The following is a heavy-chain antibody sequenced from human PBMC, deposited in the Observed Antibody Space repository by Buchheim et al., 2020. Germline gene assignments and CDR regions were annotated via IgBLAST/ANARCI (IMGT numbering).Heavy chain of an antibody. CDR3: AKGSDNSHLVWVDY. CDR2: ISGSGGST. J-gene: IGHJ4*02. Sequence: EVHLLESGGGLVQPGGSLRLSCTASGFTFNNFAMSWVRQAPGKGLEWVSTISGSGGSTYYADSVKGQFTISRDNSKKTLYLQMNSLRAEDTAVYYCAKGSDNSHLVWVDYWGQGTL. D-gene: IGHD1-1*01. CDR1: GFTFNNFA. V-gene: IGHV3-23*01.